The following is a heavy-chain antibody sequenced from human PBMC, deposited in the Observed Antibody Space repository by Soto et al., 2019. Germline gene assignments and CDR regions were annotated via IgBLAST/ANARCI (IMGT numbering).Heavy chain of an antibody. CDR2: IYYSGST. Sequence: QVQLQESGPGLVKPSETLSLTCTVSGGSISSYYWSWIRQPPGKGLEWIGYIYYSGSTNYNPSLTCRVTIPVETSKNQSSLNLSSVTAADTAVYYCARYSYGTRYWFDPWGQGTLVTVSS. CDR3: ARYSYGTRYWFDP. D-gene: IGHD5-18*01. J-gene: IGHJ5*02. V-gene: IGHV4-59*01. CDR1: GGSISSYY.